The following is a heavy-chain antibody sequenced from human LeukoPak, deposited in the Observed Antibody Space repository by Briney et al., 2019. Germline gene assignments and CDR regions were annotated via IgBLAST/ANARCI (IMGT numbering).Heavy chain of an antibody. J-gene: IGHJ4*02. CDR1: GFTFSSYA. Sequence: PGGSLRLSSAASGFTFSSYAMSWVRQAPGKGLEWVSTISSSGGSTYYADSVKGRFTISRDNSKNTLYLQMNSLRAEDSAVYYCAKGSREYSSSSLDYWGQGTLVTVSS. D-gene: IGHD6-6*01. CDR2: ISSSGGST. V-gene: IGHV3-23*01. CDR3: AKGSREYSSSSLDY.